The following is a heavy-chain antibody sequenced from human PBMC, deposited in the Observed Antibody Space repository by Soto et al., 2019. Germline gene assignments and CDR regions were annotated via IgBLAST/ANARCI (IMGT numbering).Heavy chain of an antibody. CDR1: GFSLSTSGVG. V-gene: IGHV2-5*02. CDR3: AHTDTGYSYGSDNTPIDY. CDR2: IYWDDGK. Sequence: SGPTLVNPTQTLTLTCTFPGFSLSTSGVGVGWIRQPPGKALEWLALIYWDDGKRYSPSLKSRLTITKDTSKNQVVLTMTNMDPVDTATYYCAHTDTGYSYGSDNTPIDYWGQGPLVTVSS. D-gene: IGHD5-18*01. J-gene: IGHJ4*02.